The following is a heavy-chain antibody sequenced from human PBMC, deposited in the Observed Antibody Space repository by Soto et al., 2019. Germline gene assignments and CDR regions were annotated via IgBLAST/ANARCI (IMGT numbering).Heavy chain of an antibody. J-gene: IGHJ4*02. CDR2: IKQDGSEK. CDR3: ARGGTIFGVVGCFDY. Sequence: EVQLVESGGGLVQPGGSLRLSCAASGFTFSSYWMSWVRQAPGKGLEWVANIKQDGSEKYYVDSVKGRFTISRDNANNSLYLQMNSLRAEDTAVYYCARGGTIFGVVGCFDYWGQGTLVTVSS. D-gene: IGHD3-3*01. V-gene: IGHV3-7*05. CDR1: GFTFSSYW.